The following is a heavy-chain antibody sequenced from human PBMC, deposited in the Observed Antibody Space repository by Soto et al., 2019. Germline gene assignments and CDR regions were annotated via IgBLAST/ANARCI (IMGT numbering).Heavy chain of an antibody. Sequence: EVQLVESGGGLVKPGGSLRLSCAASGFIFNNAWMSWVRQAPGTGLEWVGLIKRNSDGGTTDYAAPVKGRFTIARDDLEDTLFQEINSLKTDDTALYYCVTDDSDGSGSHDYWGQGTLVTVSS. CDR1: GFIFNNAW. D-gene: IGHD3-10*01. V-gene: IGHV3-15*01. CDR2: IKRNSDGGTT. J-gene: IGHJ4*02. CDR3: VTDDSDGSGSHDY.